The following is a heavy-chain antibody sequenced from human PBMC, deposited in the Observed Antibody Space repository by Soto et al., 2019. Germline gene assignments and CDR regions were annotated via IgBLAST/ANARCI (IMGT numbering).Heavy chain of an antibody. V-gene: IGHV2-5*02. CDR3: AHGSCSSADCYPNPYLDY. Sequence: QITLKESGPTLVKPTQTLTLTCTFPGFSLSTTAEGVGWIRQLPGKALEWLALIYWDDDERYSPSLKSRLTITKDTSKNQVVLTMTNVDPVDTATYYCAHGSCSSADCYPNPYLDYWGQGILVTVSS. CDR1: GFSLSTTAEG. D-gene: IGHD2-2*01. J-gene: IGHJ4*02. CDR2: IYWDDDE.